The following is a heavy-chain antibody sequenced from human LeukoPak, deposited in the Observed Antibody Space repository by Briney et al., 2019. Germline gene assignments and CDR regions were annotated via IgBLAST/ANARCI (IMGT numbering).Heavy chain of an antibody. CDR3: ASPSSSSDFDY. D-gene: IGHD6-6*01. CDR2: ISYDGSNK. CDR1: GFTFSSYA. J-gene: IGHJ4*02. Sequence: PGGSLRLSCAASGFTFSSYAMHWVRQAPGKGLEWVAVISYDGSNKYYADSVKGRLTISRDNSKNTLYLQMNSLRAEDTAVYYCASPSSSSDFDYWGQGTLVTVSS. V-gene: IGHV3-30-3*01.